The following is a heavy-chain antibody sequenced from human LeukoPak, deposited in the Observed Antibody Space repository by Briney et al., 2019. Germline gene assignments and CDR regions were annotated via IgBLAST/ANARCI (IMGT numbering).Heavy chain of an antibody. CDR3: AASRYDFWSGRGWFDP. CDR2: ISAYNGNT. V-gene: IGHV1-18*01. D-gene: IGHD3-3*01. CDR1: GGTFSSYA. J-gene: IGHJ5*02. Sequence: GSVKVSCKASGGTFSSYAISWVRQAPGQGLEWMGWISAYNGNTNYAQKLQGRVTMTTDTSTSTAYMELRSLRSDDTAVYYCAASRYDFWSGRGWFDPWGQGTLVTVSS.